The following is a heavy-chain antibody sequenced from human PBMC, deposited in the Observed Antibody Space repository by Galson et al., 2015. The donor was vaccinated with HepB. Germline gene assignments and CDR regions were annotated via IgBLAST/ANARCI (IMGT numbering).Heavy chain of an antibody. D-gene: IGHD2-2*01. CDR1: GFTFSSYA. V-gene: IGHV3-30-3*01. J-gene: IGHJ6*02. Sequence: SLRLSCAASGFTFSSYAMHWVRQAPGKGLEWVAVISYDGSNKYYADSVKGRFTISRDNSKNTLYLQMNSLRAEDTAVYYCARFPQLSYYYYYYGMDVWGQGTTVTVSS. CDR3: ARFPQLSYYYYYYGMDV. CDR2: ISYDGSNK.